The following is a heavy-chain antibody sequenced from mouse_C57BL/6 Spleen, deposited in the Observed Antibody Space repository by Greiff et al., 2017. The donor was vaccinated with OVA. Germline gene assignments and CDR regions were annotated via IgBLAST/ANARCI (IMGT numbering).Heavy chain of an antibody. CDR1: GFTFSNYW. Sequence: EVKVEESGGGLVQPGGSMKLSCVASGFTFSNYWMNWVRQSPEKGLEWVAQIRLKSDNYATHYAESVKGRFTISRDDSKSSVYLQMNNLRAEDTGIYYCTGVTDYYGSSYYFDYWGQGTTLTVSS. D-gene: IGHD1-1*01. CDR2: IRLKSDNYAT. V-gene: IGHV6-3*01. J-gene: IGHJ2*01. CDR3: TGVTDYYGSSYYFDY.